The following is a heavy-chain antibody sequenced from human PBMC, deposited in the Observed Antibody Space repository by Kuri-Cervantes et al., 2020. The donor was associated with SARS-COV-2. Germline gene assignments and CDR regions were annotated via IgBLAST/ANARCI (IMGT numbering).Heavy chain of an antibody. CDR3: ARAGYDFWSGYPNYYYYGMDV. D-gene: IGHD3-3*01. CDR1: GFTVSSNY. CDR2: IYSGGST. J-gene: IGHJ6*01. V-gene: IGHV3-53*01. Sequence: GESLKISCAASGFTVSSNYMSWVRQAPGKGLEWVSVIYSGGSTYYADSVKGRFTISRDNSKNTLYLQMNSLRAEDTAVYYCARAGYDFWSGYPNYYYYGMDVWGQGNTVNGAS.